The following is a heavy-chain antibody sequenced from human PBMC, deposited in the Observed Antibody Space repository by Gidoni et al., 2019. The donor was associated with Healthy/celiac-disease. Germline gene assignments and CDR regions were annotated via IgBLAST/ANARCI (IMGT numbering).Heavy chain of an antibody. Sequence: QVQLVESGGGVVQPGRSLRLSCAASGFTFRSYAMHWVRQAPGKGLEWVAVISYDGSNKYYADSVKGRFTISRDNSKNTLYLQMNSLRAEDTAVYYCARGDIVVVPAAILGLVDYWGQGTLVTVSS. CDR2: ISYDGSNK. J-gene: IGHJ4*02. CDR3: ARGDIVVVPAAILGLVDY. CDR1: GFTFRSYA. V-gene: IGHV3-30-3*01. D-gene: IGHD2-2*02.